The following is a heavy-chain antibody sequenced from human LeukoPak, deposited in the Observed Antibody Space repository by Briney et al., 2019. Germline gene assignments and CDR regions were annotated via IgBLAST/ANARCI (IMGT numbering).Heavy chain of an antibody. Sequence: PGGSLRLSCAASGFTFSSYWMHWVRQAPGKGLVWVSRINSDGSSTSYADSVKGRFTISRDNAKNTLYLQMNSLRAEDTAVYYCARGPLWFGELYNWFDPWGQGTLVTVSS. CDR1: GFTFSSYW. D-gene: IGHD3-10*01. CDR3: ARGPLWFGELYNWFDP. J-gene: IGHJ5*02. V-gene: IGHV3-74*01. CDR2: INSDGSST.